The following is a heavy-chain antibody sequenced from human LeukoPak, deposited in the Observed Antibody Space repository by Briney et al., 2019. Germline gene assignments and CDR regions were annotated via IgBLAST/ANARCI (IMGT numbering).Heavy chain of an antibody. CDR1: GYSISSGYY. D-gene: IGHD6-13*01. CDR2: IFHSGTT. CDR3: AKLIASAGTNSCYYMDV. J-gene: IGHJ6*03. V-gene: IGHV4-38-2*02. Sequence: SETLSLTCTVSGYSISSGYYLGWIRQPPGKGPEWIGSIFHSGTTYYNPSLKSRVTISVDTSKNQFSLRLSSVTAADTAVYFCAKLIASAGTNSCYYMDVWGTGTTVTVSS.